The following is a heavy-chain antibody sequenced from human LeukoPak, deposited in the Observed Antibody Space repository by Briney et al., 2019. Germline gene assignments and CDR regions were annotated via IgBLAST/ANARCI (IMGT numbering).Heavy chain of an antibody. J-gene: IGHJ3*02. CDR2: INGDGTTT. D-gene: IGHD3-9*01. CDR3: ARDISDAFDI. Sequence: GGSLRLSCAASGFTSSNYWMHWVRQAPGKGLVWVSLINGDGTTTSSADSVKGRFTISRDNAKNTLSLQMNSLRAEDTAVYYCARDISDAFDIWGQGTMVTVSS. CDR1: GFTSSNYW. V-gene: IGHV3-74*01.